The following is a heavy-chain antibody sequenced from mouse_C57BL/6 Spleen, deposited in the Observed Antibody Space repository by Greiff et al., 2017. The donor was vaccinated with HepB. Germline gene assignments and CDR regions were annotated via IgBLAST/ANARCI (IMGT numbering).Heavy chain of an antibody. CDR1: GYTFTRYW. V-gene: IGHV1-72*01. CDR3: ARGGSTTVVATNARDY. Sequence: VQLQQSGAELVKPGASVKLSCKASGYTFTRYWMHWVKQRPGRGLEWIGRIDPNSGGTKYNEKFKSKATLTVDKPSSTAYMQLRSLTSEDSAVYYSARGGSTTVVATNARDYWGRGTSVTVSS. CDR2: IDPNSGGT. D-gene: IGHD1-1*01. J-gene: IGHJ4*01.